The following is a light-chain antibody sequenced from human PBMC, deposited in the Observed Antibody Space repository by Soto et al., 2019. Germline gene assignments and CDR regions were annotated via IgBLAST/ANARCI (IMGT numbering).Light chain of an antibody. J-gene: IGKJ4*01. CDR2: DAS. CDR3: QQRSDWPLT. V-gene: IGKV3-11*01. Sequence: EIVLTQSPATLSLFPGERATLTCRASQSVGSILAWYQQKPGQAPRLLMYDASERATGIPARFSGSGSGTDFTLTITSLEPDDFAVYYCQQRSDWPLTFGGGTKVDIK. CDR1: QSVGSI.